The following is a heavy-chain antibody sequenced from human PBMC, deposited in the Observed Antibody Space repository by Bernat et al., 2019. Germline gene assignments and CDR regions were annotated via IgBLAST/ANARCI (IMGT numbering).Heavy chain of an antibody. V-gene: IGHV3-66*01. D-gene: IGHD6-6*01. CDR2: IYSGGST. CDR3: AREGGQLGITYFDY. Sequence: EVQLVESGGGLVQPGGSLRLSCAASGFTVSSNYMSWVRQAPGKGLEWVSVIYSGGSTYYADSGKGRFTISRDNSKNTLYLQMNSLRAEDTAVYYCAREGGQLGITYFDYWGQGTLVTVSS. J-gene: IGHJ4*02. CDR1: GFTVSSNY.